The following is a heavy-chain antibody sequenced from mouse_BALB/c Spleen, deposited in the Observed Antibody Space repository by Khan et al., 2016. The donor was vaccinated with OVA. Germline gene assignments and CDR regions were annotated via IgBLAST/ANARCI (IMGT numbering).Heavy chain of an antibody. CDR3: ARRRGSMDY. CDR1: GYTFTNYD. Sequence: QVQLQQPGTELVKPGASVKLSCKAYGYTFTNYDINWVRQRPEQGLEWIGWIFPGDDSTKYNAKFKDKATLTTDKSSSTAYMQLSRLTSEDSAVYFWARRRGSMDYWGQGTSVTVSS. V-gene: IGHV1-85*01. CDR2: IFPGDDST. J-gene: IGHJ4*01.